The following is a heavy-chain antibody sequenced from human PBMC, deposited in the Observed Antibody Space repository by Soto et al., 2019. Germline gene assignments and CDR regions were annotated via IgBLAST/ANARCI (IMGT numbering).Heavy chain of an antibody. V-gene: IGHV3-33*01. CDR3: ARDGDIVVVVAGSDAFDI. D-gene: IGHD2-15*01. CDR2: IWYDGSNK. J-gene: IGHJ3*02. Sequence: GGSLRLSCAASGFTFSSYGMHWVRQAPGKGLEWVAVIWYDGSNKYYADSVKGRFTISRDNSKNTLYLQMNSLRAEDTAVYYCARDGDIVVVVAGSDAFDIWGQGTMVTVSS. CDR1: GFTFSSYG.